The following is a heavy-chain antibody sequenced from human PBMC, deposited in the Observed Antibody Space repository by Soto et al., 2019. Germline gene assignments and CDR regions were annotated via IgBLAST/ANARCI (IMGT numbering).Heavy chain of an antibody. Sequence: PSETLSLTCTVSGGSISSGGYYWSWIRQHPGKGLEWIGYIYYSGSTYYNPSLKSRVTISVDTSKNQFSLKLSSVTAADTAVYYCARKSGRPNWFDPWGQGTLVTVSS. J-gene: IGHJ5*02. CDR2: IYYSGST. CDR3: ARKSGRPNWFDP. D-gene: IGHD3-10*01. V-gene: IGHV4-31*03. CDR1: GGSISSGGYY.